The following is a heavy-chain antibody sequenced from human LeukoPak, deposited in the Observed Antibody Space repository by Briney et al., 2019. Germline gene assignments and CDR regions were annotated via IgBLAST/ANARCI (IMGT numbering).Heavy chain of an antibody. D-gene: IGHD2-2*01. CDR1: GFTFSSYD. Sequence: PGRSLRLSCAASGFTFSSYDMHWVRQAPGTGLEWVAVISYDGSNKYYADSVKGRFTISRDNSKNTLYLQMNSLRAEDTAVYYCARDGGDIVVVPAADYYYYYGMDVWGQGTTVTVSS. J-gene: IGHJ6*02. V-gene: IGHV3-30-3*01. CDR3: ARDGGDIVVVPAADYYYYYGMDV. CDR2: ISYDGSNK.